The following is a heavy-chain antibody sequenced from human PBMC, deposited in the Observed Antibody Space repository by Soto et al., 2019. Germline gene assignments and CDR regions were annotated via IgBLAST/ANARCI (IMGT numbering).Heavy chain of an antibody. CDR3: AKEVRRGYSLDYYYYYYGMDV. D-gene: IGHD5-18*01. CDR1: GFTFSSYG. Sequence: HPGGSLRLSCAASGFTFSSYGMHWVRQAPGKGLEWVAVISYDGSTKYYADSVKGRFTISRDNSKNTLYLQMNSLRAEDTAVYYCAKEVRRGYSLDYYYYYYGMDVWGQGTTVTVSS. CDR2: ISYDGSTK. V-gene: IGHV3-30*18. J-gene: IGHJ6*02.